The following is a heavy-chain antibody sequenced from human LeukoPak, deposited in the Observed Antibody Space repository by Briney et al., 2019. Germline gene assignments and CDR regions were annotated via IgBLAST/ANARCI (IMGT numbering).Heavy chain of an antibody. CDR2: ISSSSSYI. CDR1: GFTFSGYN. D-gene: IGHD3-22*01. J-gene: IGHJ4*02. V-gene: IGHV3-21*01. Sequence: GGSLRLSCAASGFTFSGYNMNWVRQAPGNGLGWVSSISSSSSYIYYADSVKGRFTISRDNAKNSLYLQMNSLRAEDTDVYYCXXXPAASGYYDSRGRYGYFDYCGQGTLVTVSS. CDR3: XXXPAASGYYDSRGRYGYFDY.